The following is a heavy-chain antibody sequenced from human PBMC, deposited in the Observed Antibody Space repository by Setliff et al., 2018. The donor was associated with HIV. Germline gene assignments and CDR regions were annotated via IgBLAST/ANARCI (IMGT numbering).Heavy chain of an antibody. D-gene: IGHD3-3*01. CDR2: ISGSGDST. CDR3: AKAQWLLSHWGFDP. J-gene: IGHJ5*02. V-gene: IGHV3-23*01. CDR1: GFTFSSYA. Sequence: PGESLKISCAASGFTFSSYAITWVRQAPGKGLEWVSAISGSGDSTFYADSVQGRFTISRDNSKNTLYLQMNSLRAEDTAVYYYAKAQWLLSHWGFDPWGQGTLVTVSS.